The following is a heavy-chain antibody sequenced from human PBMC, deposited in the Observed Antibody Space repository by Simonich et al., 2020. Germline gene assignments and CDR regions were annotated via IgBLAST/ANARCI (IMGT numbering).Heavy chain of an antibody. CDR2: INHSGST. D-gene: IGHD1-1*01. V-gene: IGHV4-34*01. Sequence: QVQLQESGPGLVKPSETLSLTCTVSGGSISSYYWSWIRQPPGKGLEWIVEINHSGSTNYNPSLKSRVTISVDTSKNQFSLKLSSVTAADTAGYYCARRANWNWYFHLWGRGTLVTVSS. CDR3: ARRANWNWYFHL. CDR1: GGSISSYY. J-gene: IGHJ2*01.